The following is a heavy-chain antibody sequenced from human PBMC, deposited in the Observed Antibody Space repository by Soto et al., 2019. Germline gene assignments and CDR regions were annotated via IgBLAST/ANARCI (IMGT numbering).Heavy chain of an antibody. CDR1: GFTFSTYW. V-gene: IGHV3-7*01. D-gene: IGHD2-2*01. CDR3: ARVRGWNIVIIPAASDY. Sequence: EVQLVESGGGLVQPGGSLRLSCAASGFTFSTYWMSWVRQAPGKGLEWVANINQDGSEKYYVDSVKGRFTISRDNAKNSLYLQMTSLRADDTAVYYCARVRGWNIVIIPAASDYWGQGTLVNVSS. CDR2: INQDGSEK. J-gene: IGHJ4*02.